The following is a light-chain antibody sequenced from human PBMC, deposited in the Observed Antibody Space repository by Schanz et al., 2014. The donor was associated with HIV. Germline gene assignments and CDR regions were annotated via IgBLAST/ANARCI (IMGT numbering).Light chain of an antibody. J-gene: IGLJ2*01. CDR3: SSHAGSNTFL. Sequence: QSALTQPRSVSGSPGQSVTISCTGTSSDVGGYNYVSWYQQHPGKAPKLMIYDVSKRPSGVPDRFSGSKSGNTASLTISGLQAEDEADYYCSSHAGSNTFLFGGGTKLTVL. CDR1: SSDVGGYNY. V-gene: IGLV2-11*01. CDR2: DVS.